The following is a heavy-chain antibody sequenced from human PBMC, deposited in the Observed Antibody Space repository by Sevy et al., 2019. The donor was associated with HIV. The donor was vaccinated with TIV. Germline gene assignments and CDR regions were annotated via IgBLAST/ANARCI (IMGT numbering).Heavy chain of an antibody. J-gene: IGHJ4*02. V-gene: IGHV3-7*01. CDR1: GFTFSSYW. D-gene: IGHD3-10*01. Sequence: GGSLRLSCAASGFTFSSYWMSWVRQAPGNGLEWVANIKQDGSEKYYVDSVKGRFTISRDNAKNSLYLQMNSLRAEDTAVYYCARDRGELIAPYFDYSGQGTLVTVSS. CDR2: IKQDGSEK. CDR3: ARDRGELIAPYFDY.